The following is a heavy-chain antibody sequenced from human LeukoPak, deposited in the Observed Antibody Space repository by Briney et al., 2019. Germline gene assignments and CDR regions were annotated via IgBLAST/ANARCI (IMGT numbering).Heavy chain of an antibody. Sequence: GGSLRLSCAASGFTFISYSMNWVRQAPGKGLEWVSSISSSSSYIYYADSVKGRFTISRDNAKKSLYLQMNSLRAEDTAVYYCARETIVAAGQGFDPWGQGTLVTVSS. CDR2: ISSSSSYI. J-gene: IGHJ5*02. V-gene: IGHV3-21*01. CDR1: GFTFISYS. CDR3: ARETIVAAGQGFDP. D-gene: IGHD6-13*01.